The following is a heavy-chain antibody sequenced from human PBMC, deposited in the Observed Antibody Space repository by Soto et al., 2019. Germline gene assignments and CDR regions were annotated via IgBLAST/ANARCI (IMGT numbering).Heavy chain of an antibody. J-gene: IGHJ5*02. CDR1: GYTFTRYD. D-gene: IGHD3-22*01. V-gene: IGHV1-8*01. CDR2: MNPNSGNT. Sequence: ASVKVSCKASGYTFTRYDINWVRQAAGQGLEWMGWMNPNSGNTGYAQKFQGRVTMTRNTSISTAYMELSSLRSEDTAVYYCARGPLYYYDSSGYPWGQGTLVTVSS. CDR3: ARGPLYYYDSSGYP.